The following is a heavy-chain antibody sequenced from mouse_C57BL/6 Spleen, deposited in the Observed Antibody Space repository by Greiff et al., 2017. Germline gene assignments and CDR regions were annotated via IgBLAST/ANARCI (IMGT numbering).Heavy chain of an antibody. V-gene: IGHV1-18*01. CDR1: GYTFTDYN. D-gene: IGHD3-2*02. J-gene: IGHJ4*01. CDR3: ARQLRVLYAMDY. CDR2: INPNNGGT. Sequence: VQLQQSGPELVKPGASVKIPCKASGYTFTDYNMDWVKQSHGKSLEWIGDINPNNGGTIYNQKFKGKATLTVDKSSSTAYMELRSLTSEDTAVYYCARQLRVLYAMDYWGQGTSVTVSS.